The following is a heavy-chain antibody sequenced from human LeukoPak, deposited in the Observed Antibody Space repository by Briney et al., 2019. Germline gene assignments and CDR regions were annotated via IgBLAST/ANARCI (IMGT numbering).Heavy chain of an antibody. CDR2: IYYSGNT. CDR1: GGSIRSYY. V-gene: IGHV4-59*08. J-gene: IGHJ4*02. Sequence: SETLSLTCTVSGGSIRSYYWSWIRQPPGKGLEWIGHIYYSGNTNYNPSLKSRVTISVDTSKNQFSLKLSSVTAADTAVYYCARHGYYYDSSGYYYFDYWGQGTLVTVSS. D-gene: IGHD3-22*01. CDR3: ARHGYYYDSSGYYYFDY.